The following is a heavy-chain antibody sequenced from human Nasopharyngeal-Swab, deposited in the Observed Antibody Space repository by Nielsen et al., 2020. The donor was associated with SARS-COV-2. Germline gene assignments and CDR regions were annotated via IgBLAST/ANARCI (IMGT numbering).Heavy chain of an antibody. CDR3: VSDLVTIDYRYFDL. V-gene: IGHV4-61*01. J-gene: IGHJ2*01. Sequence: SETLSLTCTVSGGSVSTVRNYWTWIRQPPGQGLEWIGYVYYSGSTKYNLSLKSRVTISIDMSKNQFSLELRSVTAADTAVYYCVSDLVTIDYRYFDLWGRGTLVTVSS. D-gene: IGHD4-17*01. CDR2: VYYSGST. CDR1: GGSVSTVRNY.